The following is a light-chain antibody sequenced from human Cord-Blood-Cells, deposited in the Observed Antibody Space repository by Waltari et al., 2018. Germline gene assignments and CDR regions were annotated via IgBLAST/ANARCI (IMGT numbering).Light chain of an antibody. Sequence: DIQMTQSPSTLSASVGDRVNITCRASQSISSWLAWYQQKPVKAPKLLSYQASSLESGVPTRFSGRESGTKFTLTISSLQPDDFATYFCQQYNSYSTFGQGTKLEIK. V-gene: IGKV1-5*03. CDR3: QQYNSYST. J-gene: IGKJ2*01. CDR1: QSISSW. CDR2: QAS.